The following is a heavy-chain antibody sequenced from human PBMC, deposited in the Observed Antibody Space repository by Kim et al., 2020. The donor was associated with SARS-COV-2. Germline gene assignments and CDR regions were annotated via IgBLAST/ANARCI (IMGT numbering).Heavy chain of an antibody. CDR1: GGSISSSSYY. Sequence: SETLSLTCTVSGGSISSSSYYWGWIRQPPGKGLEWIGSIYYSGSTYYNPSLKSRVTISVDTSKNQFSLKLSSVTAADTAVYYCARQKWEAAAGSPFDPWGQGTLVTVSS. D-gene: IGHD6-13*01. CDR3: ARQKWEAAAGSPFDP. CDR2: IYYSGST. V-gene: IGHV4-39*01. J-gene: IGHJ5*02.